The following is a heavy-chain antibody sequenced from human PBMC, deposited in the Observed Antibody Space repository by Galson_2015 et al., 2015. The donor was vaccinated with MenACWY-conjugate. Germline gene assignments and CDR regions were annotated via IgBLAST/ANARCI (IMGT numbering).Heavy chain of an antibody. CDR2: IRGDGSET. J-gene: IGHJ4*02. V-gene: IGHV3-7*03. Sequence: SLRLSCAASGFTLSHYYMSWVRQAPEKGLEWVATIRGDGSETFHVDSVKDRFTISRDNAQNSLFLQMNSLRAEDTAVYYCARPVRNRLTIAVPYYVDHWGQGTLVAVSA. CDR3: ARPVRNRLTIAVPYYVDH. CDR1: GFTLSHYY. D-gene: IGHD2-21*01.